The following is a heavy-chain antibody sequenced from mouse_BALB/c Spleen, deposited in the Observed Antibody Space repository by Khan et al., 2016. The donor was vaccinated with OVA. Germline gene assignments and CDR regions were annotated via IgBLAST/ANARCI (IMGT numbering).Heavy chain of an antibody. CDR2: IYPGSDST. J-gene: IGHJ3*01. CDR3: ARGGWDVFAY. D-gene: IGHD4-1*01. CDR1: GYIFTDYV. V-gene: IGHV1-77*01. Sequence: VQLQESGPELVKPGASVKMSCKASGYIFTDYVMNWVKQRTGQGLEWIGQIYPGSDSTYYNEKFKDKATLTADRSSSPASMQLNSLTSEDSAVYFSARGGWDVFAYWGQGTLVTVSA.